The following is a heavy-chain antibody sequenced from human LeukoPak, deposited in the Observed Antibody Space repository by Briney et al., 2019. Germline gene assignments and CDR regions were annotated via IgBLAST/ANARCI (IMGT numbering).Heavy chain of an antibody. D-gene: IGHD4-11*01. Sequence: GASVKVSCKASGYTFTSYYMHWVRQAPGQGREWMGIINPSGGSTSYAQKFQGRVTMTRDMSTSTVYMELSSVGSEDTAVYYCARGGAMGGPIGSNYKFDYWGQGTLVTVSS. V-gene: IGHV1-46*01. CDR3: ARGGAMGGPIGSNYKFDY. CDR1: GYTFTSYY. J-gene: IGHJ4*02. CDR2: INPSGGST.